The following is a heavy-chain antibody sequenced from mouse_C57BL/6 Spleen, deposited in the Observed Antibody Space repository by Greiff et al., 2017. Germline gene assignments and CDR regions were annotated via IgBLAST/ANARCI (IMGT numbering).Heavy chain of an antibody. Sequence: EVKLVESGGGLVKPGGSLKLSCAASGFTFSDYGMHWVRQAPEKGLEWVAYISSGSSTIYYADTVKGRFTISRDNAKNTLFLQMTSLRSEDTAMYYCARRDYYGNSAWFAYWGQGTLVTVSA. V-gene: IGHV5-17*01. J-gene: IGHJ3*01. CDR1: GFTFSDYG. CDR2: ISSGSSTI. CDR3: ARRDYYGNSAWFAY. D-gene: IGHD2-1*01.